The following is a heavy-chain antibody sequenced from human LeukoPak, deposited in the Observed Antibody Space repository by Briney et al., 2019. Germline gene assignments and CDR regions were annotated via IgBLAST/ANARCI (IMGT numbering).Heavy chain of an antibody. CDR2: ISYDGSNK. V-gene: IGHV3-30-3*01. Sequence: GGSLRLSCAASGLTFNRYAMHWVRQAPGKGLEWVAVISYDGSNKYYADSVKGRFTISRDNSKNTLYLQMNSLRAEDTAVYYCARDPGDYAHYYYYYGMNVWSQGTTVTVSS. D-gene: IGHD4-17*01. CDR3: ARDPGDYAHYYYYYGMNV. J-gene: IGHJ6*02. CDR1: GLTFNRYA.